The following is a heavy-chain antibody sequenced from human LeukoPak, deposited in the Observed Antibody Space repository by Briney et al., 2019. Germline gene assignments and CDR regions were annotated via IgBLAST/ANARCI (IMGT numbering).Heavy chain of an antibody. Sequence: ASVKVSCKASGYTFTSYGISWVRQAPGQGLEWMGWISAYNGNTNYAQKLQGRVTMTTDTSTSTAYMELRSLRSDDTAVYYCARVLNRVVTMAFDIWGHGTMVTVSS. V-gene: IGHV1-18*01. CDR2: ISAYNGNT. CDR3: ARVLNRVVTMAFDI. J-gene: IGHJ3*02. CDR1: GYTFTSYG. D-gene: IGHD3-3*01.